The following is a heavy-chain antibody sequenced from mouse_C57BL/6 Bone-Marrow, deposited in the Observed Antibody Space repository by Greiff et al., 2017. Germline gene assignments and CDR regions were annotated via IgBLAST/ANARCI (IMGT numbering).Heavy chain of an antibody. CDR3: TTWDYYYGSSYGNAMDY. CDR1: GFNIKDDY. CDR2: IDPENGDN. V-gene: IGHV14-4*01. J-gene: IGHJ4*01. Sequence: VQLKQSGAELVRPGASVKLSCTASGFNIKDDYMHWVKQRPEQGLEWIGWIDPENGDNEYASKFPGKATIKADTSPNTAYLQLSSLTAEDTAVYYCTTWDYYYGSSYGNAMDYWGQGTSVTVSS. D-gene: IGHD1-1*01.